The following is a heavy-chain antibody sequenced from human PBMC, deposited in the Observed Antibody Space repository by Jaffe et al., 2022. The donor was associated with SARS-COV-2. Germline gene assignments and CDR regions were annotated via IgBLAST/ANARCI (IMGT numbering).Heavy chain of an antibody. D-gene: IGHD6-13*01. J-gene: IGHJ6*02. CDR3: ARDAQVIEASAAGYYYYGMDV. V-gene: IGHV3-33*01. Sequence: QVQLVESGGGVVQPGRSLRLSCAASGFTFSSYGMHWVRQAPGKGLEWVAVIWYDGSNKYYADSVKGRFTISRDNSKNTLYLQMNSLRAEDTAVYYCARDAQVIEASAAGYYYYGMDVWGQGTTVTVSS. CDR2: IWYDGSNK. CDR1: GFTFSSYG.